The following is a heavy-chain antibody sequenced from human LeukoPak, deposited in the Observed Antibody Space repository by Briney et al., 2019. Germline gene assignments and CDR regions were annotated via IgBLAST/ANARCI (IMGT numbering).Heavy chain of an antibody. J-gene: IGHJ4*02. CDR1: GFTFSSYS. Sequence: PGGSLRLSCAASGFTFSSYSMNWVRQAPGKGLEWVSYISSSSSTIYYADSVKGRFTISRDNARNSLYLQMNSLRAEDTAVYYLARRGSGSGVYYLGQGTLVTGSS. CDR2: ISSSSSTI. V-gene: IGHV3-48*01. D-gene: IGHD3-10*01. CDR3: ARRGSGSGVYY.